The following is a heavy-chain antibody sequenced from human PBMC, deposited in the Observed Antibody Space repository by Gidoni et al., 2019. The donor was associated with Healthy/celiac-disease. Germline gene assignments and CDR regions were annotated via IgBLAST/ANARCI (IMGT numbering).Heavy chain of an antibody. Sequence: QVQLQESGPGLVKPSETLSLTCTVSGGSISSYYWRWIRQPPGKGLEWIGYIYYSGSTNYNPSLKSRVTISVDTSKNQFSLKLSSVTAADTAVYYCARGDLYYYFDYWGQGTLVTVSS. J-gene: IGHJ4*02. CDR3: ARGDLYYYFDY. V-gene: IGHV4-59*01. CDR2: IYYSGST. CDR1: GGSISSYY. D-gene: IGHD2-21*01.